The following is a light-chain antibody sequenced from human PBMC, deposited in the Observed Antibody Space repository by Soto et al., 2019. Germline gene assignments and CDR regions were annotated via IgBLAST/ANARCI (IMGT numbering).Light chain of an antibody. CDR1: QTVSSY. Sequence: DIQLTQSPSFLSASVGDRVTITCRASQTVSSYLVWYQQKPGKAPKVLIYAASSLQSGVPSRFSGSGSGTDFTLTINNLQPEDFATYYCQQANSFPRTFGPGTKVDIK. CDR3: QQANSFPRT. CDR2: AAS. J-gene: IGKJ3*01. V-gene: IGKV1-9*01.